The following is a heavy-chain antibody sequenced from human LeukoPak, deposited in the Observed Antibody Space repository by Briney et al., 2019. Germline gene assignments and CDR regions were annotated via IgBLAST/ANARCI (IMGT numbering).Heavy chain of an antibody. CDR1: GSSFTSYW. CDR2: IYPGDSDT. V-gene: IGHV5-51*01. J-gene: IGHJ4*02. Sequence: PGEALKISYKGSGSSFTSYWIGWVRPMPGKGLEWMGIIYPGDSDTRYSPSFQGQVTISADKSISTAYLQWSSLKASDTAIYYCARHETGPYFDYWGQGTLVTVSS. CDR3: ARHETGPYFDY. D-gene: IGHD1-1*01.